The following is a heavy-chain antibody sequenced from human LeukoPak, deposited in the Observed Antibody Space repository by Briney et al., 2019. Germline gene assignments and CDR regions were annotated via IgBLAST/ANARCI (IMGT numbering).Heavy chain of an antibody. CDR3: ARRDLRYYYYGMDV. J-gene: IGHJ6*02. CDR2: INPNSGGT. D-gene: IGHD5-12*01. CDR1: GYTFTGYY. V-gene: IGHV1-2*02. Sequence: ASVKVSCKASGYTFTGYYMHWVRQAPGQGLEWMGWINPNSGGTNYAQKFQGRVTMTRDTSISTAYMERSRLRSDDTAVYYCARRDLRYYYYGMDVWGQGTTVTVSS.